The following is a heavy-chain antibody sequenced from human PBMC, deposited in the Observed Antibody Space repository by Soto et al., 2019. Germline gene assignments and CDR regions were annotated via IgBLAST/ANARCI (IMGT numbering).Heavy chain of an antibody. CDR2: IYHSGST. V-gene: IGHV4-4*02. D-gene: IGHD3-10*01. J-gene: IGHJ4*02. Sequence: QVQLQESGPGLVKPSGTLSLTCAVSGGSISSSNWWSWVRQPPGKGLEWIGEIYHSGSTNYNPSLKSRVTXXVXKXXNQFSLKLSSVTAADTAVYYCARDLDVYGSGSYTYWGQGTLVTVSS. CDR1: GGSISSSNW. CDR3: ARDLDVYGSGSYTY.